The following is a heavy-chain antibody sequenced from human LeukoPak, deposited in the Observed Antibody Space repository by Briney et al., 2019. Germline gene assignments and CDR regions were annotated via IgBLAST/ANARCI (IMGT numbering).Heavy chain of an antibody. CDR1: GGSISSNNYY. CDR2: IYYSGST. D-gene: IGHD3-22*01. V-gene: IGHV4-39*02. CDR3: AREDSSVSDDAFDI. Sequence: PSETLSLTCTVSGGSISSNNYYWGWIRQPPGKGLEWIGSIYYSGSTYYNPSLKSRVTISVDTSKNRFSLRLSSVTAADTAVYYCAREDSSVSDDAFDIWGQGTMVTVSS. J-gene: IGHJ3*02.